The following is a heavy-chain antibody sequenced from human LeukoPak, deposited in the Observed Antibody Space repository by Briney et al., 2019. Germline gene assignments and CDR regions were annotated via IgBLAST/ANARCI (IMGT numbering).Heavy chain of an antibody. CDR3: ARGGLVLDY. Sequence: SVKVSCKASGGTFSKYSISWVRQRPGQGLEWMGGITPLFGTANYAQKFQGRVTITADESASTAYMELSSLRSEDTAVYYCARGGLVLDYWGQGTLVTVSS. V-gene: IGHV1-69*01. D-gene: IGHD6-19*01. CDR1: GGTFSKYS. J-gene: IGHJ4*02. CDR2: ITPLFGTA.